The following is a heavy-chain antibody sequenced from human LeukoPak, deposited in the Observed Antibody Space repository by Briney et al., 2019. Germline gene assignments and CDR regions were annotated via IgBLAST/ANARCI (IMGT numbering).Heavy chain of an antibody. CDR2: ISYDGSNK. V-gene: IGHV3-30*18. J-gene: IGHJ4*02. CDR1: GFTFSSYG. D-gene: IGHD3-22*01. CDR3: AKVFYYDSSGPGY. Sequence: GGSLRLSCAASGFTFSSYGMHWVRQAPGKRLEWVAVISYDGSNKYYADSVKGRFTISRDNSKNTLYLQMNSLRAEDTAVYYCAKVFYYDSSGPGYWGQGTLVTVSS.